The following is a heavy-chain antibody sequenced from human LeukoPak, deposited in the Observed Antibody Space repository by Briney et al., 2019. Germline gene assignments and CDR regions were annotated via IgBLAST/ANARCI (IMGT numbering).Heavy chain of an antibody. V-gene: IGHV3-30-3*01. D-gene: IGHD6-19*01. CDR3: AREGIAVAGTFHYYGMDV. CDR1: GFTFSSYA. CDR2: ISYDGSNK. J-gene: IGHJ6*02. Sequence: GGSLRLSCAASGFTFSSYAMHWVRQAPGKGLEWVAVISYDGSNKYYADSVKGRFTISRDNSKSTLYLQMNSLRAEDTAVYYCAREGIAVAGTFHYYGMDVWGQGTTVTVSS.